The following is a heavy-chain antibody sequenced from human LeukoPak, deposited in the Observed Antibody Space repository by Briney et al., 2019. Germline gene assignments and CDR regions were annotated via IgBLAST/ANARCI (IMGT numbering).Heavy chain of an antibody. CDR2: IRYDGNNK. CDR1: GFTFSSYA. V-gene: IGHV3-30*02. D-gene: IGHD3-22*01. CDR3: AKDRNYYDNSGFYDY. Sequence: GGSLRLSCAASGFTFSSYAMHWVRQAPGKGLEWVAFIRYDGNNKHFADSVKGRFTISRDNPKNTVYLQMNSLKPEDTAVYYCAKDRNYYDNSGFYDYWGQGTLVTVSS. J-gene: IGHJ4*02.